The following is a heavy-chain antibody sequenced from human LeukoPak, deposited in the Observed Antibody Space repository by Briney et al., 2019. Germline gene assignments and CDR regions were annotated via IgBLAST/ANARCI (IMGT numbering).Heavy chain of an antibody. CDR2: IYHSGST. J-gene: IGHJ6*03. D-gene: IGHD6-13*01. V-gene: IGHV4-4*02. Sequence: SGTLSLTCAVSGGSISSSNWWSWVRQPPGKGLEWIGEIYHSGSTNYNPSLKSRVTISVDKSKNQFSLKLSSVTAADTAVYYCARHVSSSWYYYYYYMDVWGKGTTVTISS. CDR3: ARHVSSSWYYYYYYMDV. CDR1: GGSISSSNW.